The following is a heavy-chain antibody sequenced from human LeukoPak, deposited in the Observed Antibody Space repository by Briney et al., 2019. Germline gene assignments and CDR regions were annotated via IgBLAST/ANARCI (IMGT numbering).Heavy chain of an antibody. V-gene: IGHV1-24*01. CDR1: GYTLTELS. D-gene: IGHD3-10*01. Sequence: ASVNVAFKVSGYTLTELSIHWVRQAHGRGRVWVGVFDPEDGETIYAQKFQGRVTMTEDTSTDTAYMELSSLRSEDTAVYYCVTLGWFGEAYGMDVWGQGTTVTVSS. CDR2: FDPEDGET. CDR3: VTLGWFGEAYGMDV. J-gene: IGHJ6*02.